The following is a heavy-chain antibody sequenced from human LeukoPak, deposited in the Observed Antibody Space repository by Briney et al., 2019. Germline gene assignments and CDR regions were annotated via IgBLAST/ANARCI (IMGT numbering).Heavy chain of an antibody. Sequence: ASVKVSCKASGYSFTSYDINWVRQATGQGIEWMGWMNPNSGNTGYAQKFQGRVTMTRNTSISTAYMELSSLRSEDTAVYYCARAERIAARSAYNWFDPWGQGTLVTVSP. CDR1: GYSFTSYD. D-gene: IGHD6-6*01. CDR2: MNPNSGNT. CDR3: ARAERIAARSAYNWFDP. V-gene: IGHV1-8*01. J-gene: IGHJ5*02.